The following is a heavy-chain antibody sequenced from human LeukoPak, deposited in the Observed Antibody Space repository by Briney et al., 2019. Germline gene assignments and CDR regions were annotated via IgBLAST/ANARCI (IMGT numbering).Heavy chain of an antibody. CDR2: IYYSGST. CDR3: ARGDCSSTICYSPMDV. D-gene: IGHD2-2*01. J-gene: IGHJ6*03. CDR1: GGSFSGYY. V-gene: IGHV4-34*01. Sequence: SETLSLTCAVYGGSFSGYYWSWIRQPPGKGLEWIGEIYYSGSTNYNPSLKSRVTISVDTSKNQFSLKVNSVTAADTALYYCARGDCSSTICYSPMDVWGKGTTVTVSS.